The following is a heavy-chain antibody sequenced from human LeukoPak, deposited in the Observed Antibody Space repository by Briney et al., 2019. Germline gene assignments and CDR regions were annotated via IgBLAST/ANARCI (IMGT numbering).Heavy chain of an antibody. CDR3: ARRVAYNYAFDF. CDR2: IYPGDSDT. Sequence: GESLKISCKGSGYTFTNYWIAWVRQMPGKGLEWMGIIYPGDSDTRYSPSFQGQVTISADKSISTAYLQWSSLKASDTATYYCARRVAYNYAFDFWGQGTQVTVSS. D-gene: IGHD5-18*01. V-gene: IGHV5-51*01. CDR1: GYTFTNYW. J-gene: IGHJ4*02.